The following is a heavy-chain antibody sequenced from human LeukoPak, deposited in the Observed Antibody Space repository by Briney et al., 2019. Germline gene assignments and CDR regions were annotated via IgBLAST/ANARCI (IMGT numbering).Heavy chain of an antibody. J-gene: IGHJ4*02. V-gene: IGHV3-66*01. D-gene: IGHD3-10*01. CDR1: GFTVSSNS. CDR3: ARWASGHDY. Sequence: QPGGSLRLSCAASGFTVSSNSMSWVRQAPGKGLEWVSVIYSGGSTYYADSVKGRFTISRDNSKNTLYLQVNSLRAEDTAVYCCARWASGHDYWGQGTLVTVSS. CDR2: IYSGGST.